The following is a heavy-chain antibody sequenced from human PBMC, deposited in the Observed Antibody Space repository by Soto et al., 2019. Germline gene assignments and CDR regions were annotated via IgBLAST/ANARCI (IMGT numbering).Heavy chain of an antibody. CDR2: INAGNATT. Sequence: VASVKVSCKASGYTFTRCGISCVRQAPGQRLEWMGWINAGNATTNYPPQLKGRVTINRETSASTAQMEMSSIRSDETAVYYCARDLGGCPDYWGQGTLVTVSS. CDR1: GYTFTRCG. CDR3: ARDLGGCPDY. V-gene: IGHV1-18*01. J-gene: IGHJ4*02.